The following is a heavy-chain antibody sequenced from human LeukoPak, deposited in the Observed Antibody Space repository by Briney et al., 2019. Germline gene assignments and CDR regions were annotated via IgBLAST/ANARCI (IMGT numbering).Heavy chain of an antibody. CDR1: GGSISSDY. CDR3: ARDIGEQQLVSNWFDP. CDR2: IYTSGST. J-gene: IGHJ5*02. D-gene: IGHD6-13*01. V-gene: IGHV4-4*07. Sequence: SETLSLTCTVSGGSISSDYWSWIRQPAGKGLEWIGRIYTSGSTNYNPSLKSRVTISVDTSKNQFSLKLSSVTAADTAVYYCARDIGEQQLVSNWFDPWGQGTLVTVSS.